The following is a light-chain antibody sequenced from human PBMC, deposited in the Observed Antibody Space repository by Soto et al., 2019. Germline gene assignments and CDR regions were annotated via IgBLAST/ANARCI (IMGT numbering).Light chain of an antibody. CDR2: SAS. CDR3: QKYSGVPVT. V-gene: IGKV1-27*01. J-gene: IGKJ5*01. CDR1: QDINKY. Sequence: IQMTQSPSSLSASVGDRVTITCRASQDINKYLAWYQQRPGTVPKLLIYSASTLKSGVPSRFSGSRSGTDFTLPISSLQPEDVATYYCQKYSGVPVTFGQGTRLEIK.